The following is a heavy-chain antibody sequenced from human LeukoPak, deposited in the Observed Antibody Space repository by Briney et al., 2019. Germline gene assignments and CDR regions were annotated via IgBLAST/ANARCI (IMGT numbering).Heavy chain of an antibody. V-gene: IGHV3-23*01. CDR3: ANLNAPYWGNFDY. CDR1: GFTFSSYA. D-gene: IGHD3-16*01. J-gene: IGHJ4*02. Sequence: GGSLRLSCAASGFTFSSYAMSWVRQAPGKGLEWVSAISDSGVTAYYADSVEGRFTISRDNSKSTLYLQMNSLRAEDTAVYYCANLNAPYWGNFDYWGQGTLVTVSS. CDR2: ISDSGVTA.